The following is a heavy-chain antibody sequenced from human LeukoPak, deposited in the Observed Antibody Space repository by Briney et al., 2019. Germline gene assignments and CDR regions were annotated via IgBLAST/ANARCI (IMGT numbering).Heavy chain of an antibody. CDR3: ARDRVWRYSSSSGYWFDP. CDR1: GYTFTSYG. CDR2: INPNSGGT. V-gene: IGHV1-2*02. Sequence: AASVKVSCKASGYTFTSYGISWVRQAPGQGLEWMGWINPNSGGTNYAQKFQGRVTMTRDTSISTAYMELSRLRSDDTAVYYCARDRVWRYSSSSGYWFDPWGQGTLVTVSS. D-gene: IGHD6-6*01. J-gene: IGHJ5*02.